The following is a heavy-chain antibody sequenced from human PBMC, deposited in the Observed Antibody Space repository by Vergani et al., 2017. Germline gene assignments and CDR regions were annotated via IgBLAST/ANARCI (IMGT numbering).Heavy chain of an antibody. V-gene: IGHV4-61*02. J-gene: IGHJ3*02. CDR1: GGSISSGSYY. Sequence: QVQLQESGPGLVKPSQTLSLTCTVSGGSISSGSYYWSWLRQPAGKGLEWIGRIYTSGSTNYNPSLKSRVTISVDTPKNQFSLKLSSVTAADTAVYYCARSGADCSSTSCYAFDIGGQGTMVTVSS. CDR2: IYTSGST. CDR3: ARSGADCSSTSCYAFDI. D-gene: IGHD2-2*01.